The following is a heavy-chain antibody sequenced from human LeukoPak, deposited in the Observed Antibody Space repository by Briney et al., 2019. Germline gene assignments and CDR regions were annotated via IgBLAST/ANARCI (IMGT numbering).Heavy chain of an antibody. V-gene: IGHV3-13*01. J-gene: IGHJ5*02. CDR3: ARAAGSMPYNWFDP. Sequence: AGGSLRLSCAASGFTFSSYDMHWVRQATGKGLEWVSAIGTAGDTYYPGSVKGRFTISRENAKNSLYLQMNSLRAGDTAVYYCARAAGSMPYNWFDPWGQGTLVTVSS. D-gene: IGHD1-1*01. CDR2: IGTAGDT. CDR1: GFTFSSYD.